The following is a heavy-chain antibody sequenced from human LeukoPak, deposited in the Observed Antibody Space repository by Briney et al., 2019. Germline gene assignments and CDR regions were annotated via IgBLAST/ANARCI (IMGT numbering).Heavy chain of an antibody. J-gene: IGHJ4*02. Sequence: SETLSLTCAVSGVPFSNYYWSWVRQSPRQGLEWIGEINHSGYTNYNPSLKTRVTMSIDTSKNQFSLKVTSVTAADAGVYYCTRAVAGHPDWGQGTPVTVSS. D-gene: IGHD6-19*01. V-gene: IGHV4-34*01. CDR3: TRAVAGHPD. CDR1: GVPFSNYY. CDR2: INHSGYT.